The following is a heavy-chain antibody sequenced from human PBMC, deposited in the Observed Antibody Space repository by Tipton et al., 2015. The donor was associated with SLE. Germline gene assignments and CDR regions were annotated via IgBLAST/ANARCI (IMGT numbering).Heavy chain of an antibody. J-gene: IGHJ4*02. Sequence: SLRLSCTASGFTFSSYEMNWVRQAPGKGLEWVSYISGSGLSMDYGDSVKGRFTISRDNSNNSLSLQMNTLGVEDTAIYYCARGRRILDWWGQGTLVSVSS. CDR1: GFTFSSYE. CDR2: ISGSGLSM. V-gene: IGHV3-48*03. CDR3: ARGRRILDW.